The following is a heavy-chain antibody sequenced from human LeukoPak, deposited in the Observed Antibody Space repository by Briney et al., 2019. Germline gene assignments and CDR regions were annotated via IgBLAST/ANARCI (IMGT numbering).Heavy chain of an antibody. CDR3: AREAAETFYYYYGMDV. Sequence: ASVKVSCKASGGTFSSYAISWVRQAPGQGLEWMGGISAYNGNTNYAQKLQGRVTMTTDTSTSTAYMKLRSLRSDDAAVYYCAREAAETFYYYYGMDVWGQGTTVTVSS. D-gene: IGHD6-13*01. CDR1: GGTFSSYA. V-gene: IGHV1-18*01. CDR2: ISAYNGNT. J-gene: IGHJ6*02.